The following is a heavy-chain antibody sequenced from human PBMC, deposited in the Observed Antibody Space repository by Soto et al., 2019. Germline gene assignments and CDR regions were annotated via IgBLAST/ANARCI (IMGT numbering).Heavy chain of an antibody. CDR3: ARYKFPCGLDL. CDR1: W. D-gene: IGHD1-1*01. V-gene: IGHV3-7*03. J-gene: IGHJ6*02. Sequence: WRIRNQQAPGKGLERVANMKPDETERYYRDPVRGRFTISRDGAENSLHRQMNSLRVEDTALYYCARYKFPCGLDLGGQGTPVTVSS. CDR2: MKPDETER.